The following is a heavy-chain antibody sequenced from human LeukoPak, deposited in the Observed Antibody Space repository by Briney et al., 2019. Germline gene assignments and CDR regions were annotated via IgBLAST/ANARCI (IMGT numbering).Heavy chain of an antibody. D-gene: IGHD3-10*01. CDR2: INHSGST. J-gene: IGHJ4*02. V-gene: IGHV4-34*01. CDR3: ARGRPYYYGSGSYYNS. CDR1: GGSFSGYY. Sequence: SETLSLICAVYGGSFSGYYWSWIRQPPGKGLEWIGEINHSGSTNYNPSLKSRVTISVDTSKNQFSLKLSSVTAADTAVYYCARGRPYYYGSGSYYNSWGQGALVTVSS.